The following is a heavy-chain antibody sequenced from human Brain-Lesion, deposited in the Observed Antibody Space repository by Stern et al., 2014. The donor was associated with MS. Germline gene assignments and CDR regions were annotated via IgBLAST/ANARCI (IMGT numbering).Heavy chain of an antibody. V-gene: IGHV5-51*01. CDR1: GYRFTSNW. CDR3: ARRGDSSSSGFDY. D-gene: IGHD6-6*01. CDR2: LWPGDSDT. J-gene: IGHJ4*02. Sequence: EVQLEESGAEVKKPGESLKISCKGSGYRFTSNWIGWVRQMPGKGLEWMGILWPGDSDTRYSPSFQGQVTISADKSISTAYLQWSSLQASDTAMYYCARRGDSSSSGFDYWGQGTLVIVSS.